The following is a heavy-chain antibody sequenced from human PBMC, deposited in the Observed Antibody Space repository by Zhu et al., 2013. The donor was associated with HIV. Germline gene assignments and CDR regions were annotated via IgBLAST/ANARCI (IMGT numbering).Heavy chain of an antibody. D-gene: IGHD3-9*01. J-gene: IGHJ4*02. Sequence: QVQLQESGPGLVKPSETLSLTCTVSGYSISSGYYWGWIRQPPGKGLEWIGSIYHSGSTYYNPSLKSRVTISVDTSKNQFSLKLSSVTAADTAVYYCARGDILTGYGHFDCWGQGTLVTASS. V-gene: IGHV4-38-2*02. CDR3: ARGDILTGYGHFDC. CDR1: GYSISSGYY. CDR2: IYHSGST.